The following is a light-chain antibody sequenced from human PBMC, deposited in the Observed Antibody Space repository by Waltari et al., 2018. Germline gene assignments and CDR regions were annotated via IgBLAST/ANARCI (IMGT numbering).Light chain of an antibody. J-gene: IGLJ2*01. CDR2: RET. Sequence: SYELTQPPSVSVSPGQTPSISCSGDNLGDQYASWYQQKPGQSPVLVIYRETMRPSGIPERFSGSNSGNTTTLTISATQPLDEADYFGQAGDGSTVVFGGGTKLTVL. CDR3: QAGDGSTVV. CDR1: NLGDQY. V-gene: IGLV3-1*01.